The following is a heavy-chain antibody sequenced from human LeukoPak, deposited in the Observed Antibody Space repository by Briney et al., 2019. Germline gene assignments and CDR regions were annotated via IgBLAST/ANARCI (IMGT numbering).Heavy chain of an antibody. CDR2: IYYSGST. Sequence: SETLSLTCTVSGGSISSHYWSWIRQPPGKGLEWIGYIYYSGSTNYNPSLKSRVIISVDTSKNQFSLKLSSVTAADTAVYYCARDVEGDYYFDYWGQGTLVTVSS. CDR3: ARDVEGDYYFDY. V-gene: IGHV4-59*11. CDR1: GGSISSHY. J-gene: IGHJ4*02. D-gene: IGHD2-21*02.